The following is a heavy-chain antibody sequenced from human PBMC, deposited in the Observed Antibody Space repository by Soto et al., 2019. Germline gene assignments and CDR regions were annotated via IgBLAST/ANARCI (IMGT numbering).Heavy chain of an antibody. Sequence: EVQLLDSGGGLVQPGGSLRLSCAASGFTFSSYAMTWVRQAPGKGLEWVSAISANTYSTYYTDSVKGRFTISRDNSKSTLYLQMNSLRAEDTAVYYCAKILSSSDYFPEYWGQGTLVTVSS. J-gene: IGHJ4*02. V-gene: IGHV3-23*01. CDR2: ISANTYST. D-gene: IGHD3-22*01. CDR1: GFTFSSYA. CDR3: AKILSSSDYFPEY.